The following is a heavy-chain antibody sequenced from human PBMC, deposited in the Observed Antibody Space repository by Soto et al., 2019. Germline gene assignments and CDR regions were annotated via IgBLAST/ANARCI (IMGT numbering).Heavy chain of an antibody. Sequence: QLQLQESGPGLVKSSETLSLTCTVSGDSISSPSYYWGWIRQPPGKGLEWIGTIYYSGITYYNPSLKSRVTISIDTSKNQFFLKLNSVTAADTAVYYCARLLVVTAIDYWGQGTLVTVSS. V-gene: IGHV4-39*01. J-gene: IGHJ4*02. CDR3: ARLLVVTAIDY. D-gene: IGHD2-21*02. CDR2: IYYSGIT. CDR1: GDSISSPSYY.